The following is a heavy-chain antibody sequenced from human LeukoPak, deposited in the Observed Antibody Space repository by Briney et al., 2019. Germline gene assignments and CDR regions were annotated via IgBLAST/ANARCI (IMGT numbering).Heavy chain of an antibody. V-gene: IGHV3-33*01. CDR1: GFTFSRYG. Sequence: GGSLRLSCAASGFTFSRYGMHWVRQAPGKGLEWVAVIWYDGNKKYYADSVKGRFAISRDNSKNTLYLQMNSLSAEDTALYYCARVPYSSGWSFGYWGQGTLVTVSS. CDR3: ARVPYSSGWSFGY. CDR2: IWYDGNKK. D-gene: IGHD6-19*01. J-gene: IGHJ4*02.